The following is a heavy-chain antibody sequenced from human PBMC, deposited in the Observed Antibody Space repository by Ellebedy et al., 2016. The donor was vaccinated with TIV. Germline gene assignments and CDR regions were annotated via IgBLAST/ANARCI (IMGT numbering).Heavy chain of an antibody. CDR1: GFTLSTNW. CDR3: ARGGFSHVVVTANY. V-gene: IGHV3-7*04. J-gene: IGHJ4*02. D-gene: IGHD2-21*02. Sequence: PGGSLRLSCEASGFTLSTNWMTWVRQAPGKGPEWVANIKADGSEKHYVDSVKGRFTISRDNAKNSLYLQMNSLRAEDTAVYYCARGGFSHVVVTANYWGQGTLVTVSS. CDR2: IKADGSEK.